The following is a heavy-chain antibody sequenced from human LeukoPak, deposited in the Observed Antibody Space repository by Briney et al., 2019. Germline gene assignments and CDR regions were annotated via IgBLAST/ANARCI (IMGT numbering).Heavy chain of an antibody. CDR1: EFMFSTYW. D-gene: IGHD3-10*01. V-gene: IGHV3-7*01. CDR2: INQDGREK. Sequence: GSLRLSCVASEFMFSTYWMSWVRQAPGKGLEWVATINQDGREKYYVDSVKGRFTISRDNAKNSLYLQMSSLGVEDTAVYYCVKPYYYSSGSLKWGQGTLVTVSS. J-gene: IGHJ4*02. CDR3: VKPYYYSSGSLK.